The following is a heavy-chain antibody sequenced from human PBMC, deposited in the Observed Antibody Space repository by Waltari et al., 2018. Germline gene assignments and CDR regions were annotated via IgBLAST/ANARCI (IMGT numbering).Heavy chain of an antibody. CDR3: ATFFPEQKPVAYDY. J-gene: IGHJ4*02. CDR1: GFTFSSYA. V-gene: IGHV3-23*01. CDR2: ICGSGGRK. D-gene: IGHD2-15*01. Sequence: EVQLLESGGGLVQPGGSLRLSCAASGFTFSSYAMSWVRQAPGKGLEWVSAICGSGGRKYDADSVKGRFTIARDNSKNTLYLQMNSLRAEDTAVYYCATFFPEQKPVAYDYWGQGTLVTVSS.